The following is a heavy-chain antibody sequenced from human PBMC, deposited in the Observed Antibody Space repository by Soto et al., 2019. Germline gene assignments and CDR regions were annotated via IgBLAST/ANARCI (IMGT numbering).Heavy chain of an antibody. CDR2: IKQDGSEE. CDR1: GFTFSSYW. CDR3: ARIAASGRGWDV. V-gene: IGHV3-7*01. J-gene: IGHJ6*02. D-gene: IGHD6-13*01. Sequence: EVQLVESGGGLVQPGGSLRLSCVDSGFTFSSYWMSWVRQAPVKGLEWVGNIKQDGSEENYVDSVKGRFTISRDNAKNSMYLHMNSLRVEDTAVYYGARIAASGRGWDVWGQGTTVVVSS.